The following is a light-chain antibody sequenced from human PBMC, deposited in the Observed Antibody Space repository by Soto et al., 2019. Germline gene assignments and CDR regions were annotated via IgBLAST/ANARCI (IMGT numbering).Light chain of an antibody. CDR2: SVS. CDR3: QHYNSFLEA. J-gene: IGKJ1*01. V-gene: IGKV3D-15*01. CDR1: QSVTNK. Sequence: EIVSRHSPAILRVSHRERATLSCRASQSVTNKLAWYQPKPGQAPRLVIHSVSRRATAIPDRISGRGSGTEFTLTISSLQPDDFATQYCQHYNSFLEAVGHGTKADNK.